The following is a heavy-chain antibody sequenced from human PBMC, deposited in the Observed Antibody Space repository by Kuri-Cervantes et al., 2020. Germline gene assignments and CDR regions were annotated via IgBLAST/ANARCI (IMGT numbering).Heavy chain of an antibody. D-gene: IGHD6-13*01. J-gene: IGHJ4*02. CDR2: LYSDATT. CDR3: ARFYGSSWFGLD. V-gene: IGHV3-23*03. Sequence: LSLTCAASGFTFSSYAMSWVRQAPGKGLEWVSVLYSDATTYYADSVKGRFTISRDNSRNTLYLQMKSLRAEDTAVYFCARFYGSSWFGLDWGQGTLVTVSS. CDR1: GFTFSSYA.